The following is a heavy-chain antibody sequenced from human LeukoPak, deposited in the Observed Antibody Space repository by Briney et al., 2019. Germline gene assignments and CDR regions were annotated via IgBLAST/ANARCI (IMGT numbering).Heavy chain of an antibody. CDR3: AREVEMATIFPSLKRYFDL. V-gene: IGHV4-31*03. CDR2: IYYSGST. Sequence: PSETLSLTCTVSGGSISSGGYYWSWIRQHPGKGLEWIGYIYYSGSTYYNPPLKSRVTISVDTSKNQFSLKLSSVTAADTAVYYCAREVEMATIFPSLKRYFDLWGRGTLVTVSS. D-gene: IGHD5-24*01. J-gene: IGHJ2*01. CDR1: GGSISSGGYY.